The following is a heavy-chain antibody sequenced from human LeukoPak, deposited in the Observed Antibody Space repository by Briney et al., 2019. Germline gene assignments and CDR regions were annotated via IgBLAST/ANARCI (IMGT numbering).Heavy chain of an antibody. J-gene: IGHJ6*02. V-gene: IGHV1-46*01. D-gene: IGHD2-2*01. CDR1: GYTFTTYY. CDR3: ARRGKPAADPIDYYYYGMDV. CDR2: INPSGGST. Sequence: GASVKVSCKASGYTFTTYYMHWVRQAPGQGLEWMGIINPSGGSTSYAQKFQGRVTMTRDTSTSTVYMELSSLRSEDTAVYYCARRGKPAADPIDYYYYGMDVWGQGTTVTVSS.